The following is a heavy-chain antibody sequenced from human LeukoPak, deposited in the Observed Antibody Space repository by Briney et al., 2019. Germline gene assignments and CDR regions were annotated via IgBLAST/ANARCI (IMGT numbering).Heavy chain of an antibody. J-gene: IGHJ4*02. V-gene: IGHV4-39*01. Sequence: PSETLSLTCTVSGGSIRSSYYYWGWIRQPPGKGLEWIGSIYDSGSTYYNPSLKSRVTISVDTSKNQFSLKLSSVTAADTAVYYCARHSGDYGDYFDYWGQGTLVTVSS. CDR1: GGSIRSSYYY. CDR2: IYDSGST. D-gene: IGHD4-17*01. CDR3: ARHSGDYGDYFDY.